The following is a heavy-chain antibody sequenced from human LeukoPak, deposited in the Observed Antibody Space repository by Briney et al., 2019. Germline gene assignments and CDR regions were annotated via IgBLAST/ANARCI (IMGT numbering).Heavy chain of an antibody. CDR3: ATYTQHFGAPGGADY. J-gene: IGHJ4*02. CDR1: RFTFSDYW. V-gene: IGHV3-7*01. CDR2: INKDGSEK. Sequence: GGSLRLSCAVSRFTFSDYWMRWVRQAPGKGLEWVAAINKDGSEKQYVGSVKGRFTISRDNAKNSVYLQMTSLGAEDTAAYYCATYTQHFGAPGGADYWGLGTLVTVSS. D-gene: IGHD2-8*02.